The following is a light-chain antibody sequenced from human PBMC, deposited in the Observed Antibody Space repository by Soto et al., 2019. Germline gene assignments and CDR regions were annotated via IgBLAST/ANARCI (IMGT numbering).Light chain of an antibody. Sequence: QSALTQPPSASGSPRQSVTLSCAGTSSDVGGYNYVSWYQQYPGKVPKLMIYEVSERPSGVPDRFSGSKSGNTAFLTVSGLHAEDEDDYYCFSYADTAYVFVTGTKLTVL. CDR1: SSDVGGYNY. CDR2: EVS. J-gene: IGLJ1*01. CDR3: FSYADTAYV. V-gene: IGLV2-8*01.